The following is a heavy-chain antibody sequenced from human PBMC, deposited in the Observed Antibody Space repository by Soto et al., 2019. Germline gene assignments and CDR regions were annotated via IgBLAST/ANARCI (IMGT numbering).Heavy chain of an antibody. V-gene: IGHV3-30*18. D-gene: IGHD5-12*01. J-gene: IGHJ3*02. CDR2: ISYDGSNK. CDR1: GFTFSSYG. Sequence: GGSLRLSCAASGFTFSSYGMHWVRQAPGKGLEWVAVISYDGSNKYHADSVKGRFTISRDNSKNTLYLQMNSLRAEDTAVYYCAKDQVKKMATIKHAFDIWGQGTMVTVSS. CDR3: AKDQVKKMATIKHAFDI.